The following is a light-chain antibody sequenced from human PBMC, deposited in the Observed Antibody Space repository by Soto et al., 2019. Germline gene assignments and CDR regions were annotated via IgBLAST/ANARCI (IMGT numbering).Light chain of an antibody. V-gene: IGKV4-1*01. CDR3: QQYYSTPYS. CDR1: QSVLYSSNNKNY. CDR2: WAA. J-gene: IGKJ2*03. Sequence: DIVMTQSPDSLAVSLGERATINCKSSQSVLYSSNNKNYLAWYQQKPGQPPKLLIYWAATRESGVPDRFSGSGSGTDFTLTISSLQAEDEAVYYGQQYYSTPYSFGQGTKLEIK.